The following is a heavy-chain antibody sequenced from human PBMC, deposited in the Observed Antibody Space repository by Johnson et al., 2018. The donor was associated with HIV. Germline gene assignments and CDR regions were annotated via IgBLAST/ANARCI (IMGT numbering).Heavy chain of an antibody. CDR1: GFTFDDYG. CDR2: INWNGAST. J-gene: IGHJ3*02. CDR3: ARDRGAIAAAVNDAFDI. D-gene: IGHD6-13*01. V-gene: IGHV3-20*04. Sequence: VQLVESGGVVVQPGGSLRLSCAASGFTFDDYGMSWVRQAPGKGLEWVSGINWNGASTGYPDSVKGRFTISRDNAKNSLYLQMNSLRAEDTALYYCARDRGAIAAAVNDAFDIWGQGTMVTVSS.